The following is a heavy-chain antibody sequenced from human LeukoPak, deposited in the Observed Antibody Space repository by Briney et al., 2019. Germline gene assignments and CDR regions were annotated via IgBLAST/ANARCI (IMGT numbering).Heavy chain of an antibody. CDR1: GGSISSSSYY. J-gene: IGHJ4*02. Sequence: SETLSLTCTVSGGSISSSSYYWGWISQPPGKGLEWIGSIYYSGSTYYNPSLKSRVTISVDTSKNQFSLKLSSVTAADAAVYYCARLHSGYDSSNYFDYWGQGTLVTVSS. D-gene: IGHD5-12*01. CDR2: IYYSGST. CDR3: ARLHSGYDSSNYFDY. V-gene: IGHV4-39*01.